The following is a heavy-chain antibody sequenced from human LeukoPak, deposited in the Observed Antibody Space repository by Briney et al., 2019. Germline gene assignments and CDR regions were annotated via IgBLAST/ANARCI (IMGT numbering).Heavy chain of an antibody. CDR3: ARSGIGRGFDI. V-gene: IGHV3-74*01. Sequence: PRGSLRLSCAASAFSMNDFWMHWVRQGPGKGLEWVSRINKDATITTYADSVKGRFTVSRDNVKNMVYLDMNGLRGDDTAVYYCARSGIGRGFDIWGRGATVTVSS. D-gene: IGHD2/OR15-2a*01. CDR1: AFSMNDFW. CDR2: INKDATIT. J-gene: IGHJ3*02.